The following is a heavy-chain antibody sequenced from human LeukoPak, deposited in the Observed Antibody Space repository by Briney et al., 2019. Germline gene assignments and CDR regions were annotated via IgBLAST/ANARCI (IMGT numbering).Heavy chain of an antibody. D-gene: IGHD5-18*01. Sequence: PSETLSLTCAVYGGSFSGYSGGWIRHPPGKGLEWIGEINHSGSTNYNPSLKSRVTISVDTSKNQFSLKLSSVTAADTAVYYCARGSPIQLWADAFDIWGQGTMVTVSS. CDR2: INHSGST. J-gene: IGHJ3*02. CDR3: ARGSPIQLWADAFDI. CDR1: GGSFSGYS. V-gene: IGHV4-34*01.